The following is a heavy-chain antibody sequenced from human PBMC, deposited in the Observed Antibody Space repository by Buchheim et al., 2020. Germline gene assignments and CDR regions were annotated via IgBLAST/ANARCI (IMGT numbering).Heavy chain of an antibody. CDR3: ARESLTGYGYSYDPTGFDY. CDR2: IIPILGIA. D-gene: IGHD5-18*01. V-gene: IGHV1-69*04. CDR1: GGTFSSYA. Sequence: QVQLVQSGAEVKKPGSSVKVSCKASGGTFSSYAISWVRQAPGQGLEWMGRIIPILGIANYAQKFQGRVTITADKSTSTAYMELSSLRSEDTAVYYCARESLTGYGYSYDPTGFDYWGQGTL. J-gene: IGHJ4*02.